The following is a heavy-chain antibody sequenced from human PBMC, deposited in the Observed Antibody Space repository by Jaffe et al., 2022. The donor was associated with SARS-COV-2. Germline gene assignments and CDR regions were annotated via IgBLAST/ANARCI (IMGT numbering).Heavy chain of an antibody. CDR3: ARGRDREHHLAGNWFDP. CDR2: IYYSGST. Sequence: QVQLQESGPGLVKPSETLSLTCTVSGGSISSYYWSWIRQPPGKGPEWIGYIYYSGSTNYNPSLKSRVTISVDTSKNQFSLKLTSVTTADTAVYYCARGRDREHHLAGNWFDPWGQGTLVTVSS. J-gene: IGHJ5*02. CDR1: GGSISSYY. V-gene: IGHV4-59*01.